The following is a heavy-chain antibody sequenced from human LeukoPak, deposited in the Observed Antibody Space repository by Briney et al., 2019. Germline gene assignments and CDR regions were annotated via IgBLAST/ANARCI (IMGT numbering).Heavy chain of an antibody. Sequence: PGGSLRLSCAASGFTFSSYSMNWVRQAPGKGLEWVSSISSSSSYIYYADSVKGRFTISRDNAKNSLYLQMNSLRAEDTAVYYCAREDGYNQRGDAFDIWGQGTMVTVSS. J-gene: IGHJ3*02. CDR3: AREDGYNQRGDAFDI. CDR2: ISSSSSYI. D-gene: IGHD5-24*01. V-gene: IGHV3-21*01. CDR1: GFTFSSYS.